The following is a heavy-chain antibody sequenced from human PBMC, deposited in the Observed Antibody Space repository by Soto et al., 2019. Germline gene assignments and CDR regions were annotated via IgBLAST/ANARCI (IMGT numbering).Heavy chain of an antibody. CDR2: IYYSGST. CDR3: ARDRGAVARWYYYGMDV. CDR1: GGSIRSYY. D-gene: IGHD6-19*01. Sequence: QVQLQESGPGLVKPSETLSLTCTVSGGSIRSYYWSWIRQPPGKGLEWIGYIYYSGSTNYNPSLKSRVTISVDTSKNQFSLKLSSVTAADTAVYYYARDRGAVARWYYYGMDVWGQGTTVTVSS. J-gene: IGHJ6*02. V-gene: IGHV4-59*01.